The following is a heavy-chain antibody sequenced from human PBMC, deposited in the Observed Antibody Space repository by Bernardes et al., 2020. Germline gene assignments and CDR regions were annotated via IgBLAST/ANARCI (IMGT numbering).Heavy chain of an antibody. V-gene: IGHV4-59*01. D-gene: IGHD2-21*01. Sequence: SETLSLTCTVSGGSISSYYWNWIRQPPGKGLEWIGYISYLGNTNYNPSLKSRVTISLDTSKNQFSLTLTSVTAADTAVYYCARGAYCGANCFYFFDYWGQGTLVTVSS. CDR2: ISYLGNT. CDR3: ARGAYCGANCFYFFDY. CDR1: GGSISSYY. J-gene: IGHJ4*02.